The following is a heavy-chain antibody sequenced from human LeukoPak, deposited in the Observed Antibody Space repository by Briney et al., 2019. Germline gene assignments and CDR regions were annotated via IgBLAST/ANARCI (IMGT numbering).Heavy chain of an antibody. V-gene: IGHV3-21*01. J-gene: IGHJ4*02. D-gene: IGHD3-22*01. CDR1: GFTFSYYS. Sequence: GGSLRLSCAASGFTFSYYSMNWVRQAPGKGLEWVSSIISCSSYIYYADSVKGRFTISRDNAKNSLYLQMNSLRAEDTAVYYCAREGLPTSGYSPIWNYFDYWGQGTLVTASS. CDR2: IISCSSYI. CDR3: AREGLPTSGYSPIWNYFDY.